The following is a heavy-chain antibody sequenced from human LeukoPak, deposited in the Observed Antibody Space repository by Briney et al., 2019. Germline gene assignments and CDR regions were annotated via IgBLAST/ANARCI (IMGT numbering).Heavy chain of an antibody. CDR1: GITFSIYT. Sequence: GGSLRLSCAASGITFSIYTMSWVRQAPGKGLEWVSGISGSGTHTYYADSVKGRFTISRDNSKNTLYLQMNGLRAEDTAVYYCAKERDYGHFDYWGQGTLVTVSS. V-gene: IGHV3-23*01. D-gene: IGHD4-17*01. J-gene: IGHJ4*02. CDR2: ISGSGTHT. CDR3: AKERDYGHFDY.